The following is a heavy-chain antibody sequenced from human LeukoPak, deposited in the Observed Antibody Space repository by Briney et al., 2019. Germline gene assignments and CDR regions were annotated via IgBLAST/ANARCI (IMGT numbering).Heavy chain of an antibody. D-gene: IGHD5-18*01. CDR1: GFTVSSNY. J-gene: IGHJ4*02. CDR2: IYSGGST. V-gene: IGHV3-53*01. Sequence: PGGSLRLSCAASGFTVSSNYMSWVRQAPGKGLEWVSVIYSGGSTYYADSVKGRFTISRDNSKNTLYLQMNSLRAEDTAVYYCASSIHLCPYFDYWGQGTLVTVSS. CDR3: ASSIHLCPYFDY.